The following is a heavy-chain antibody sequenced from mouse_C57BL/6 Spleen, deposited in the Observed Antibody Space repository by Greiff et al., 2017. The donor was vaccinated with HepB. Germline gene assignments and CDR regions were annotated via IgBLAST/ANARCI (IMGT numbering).Heavy chain of an antibody. V-gene: IGHV1-69*01. D-gene: IGHD1-1*01. CDR3: ARSYGSRRWYFDV. CDR1: GYTFTSYW. J-gene: IGHJ1*03. Sequence: QVQLKQPGAELVMPGASVKLSCKASGYTFTSYWMHWVKQRPGQGLEWIGEIDPSDSYTNYNQKFKGKSTLTVDKSSSTAYMQLSSLTSEDSAVYYCARSYGSRRWYFDVWGTGTTVTVSS. CDR2: IDPSDSYT.